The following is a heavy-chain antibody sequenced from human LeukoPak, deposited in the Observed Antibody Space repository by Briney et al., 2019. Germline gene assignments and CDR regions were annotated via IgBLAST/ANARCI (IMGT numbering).Heavy chain of an antibody. CDR2: ISSDSRTI. CDR3: ARYGSGTSYITNYFDY. CDR1: GFTFSSYS. Sequence: GGSLRLSCAASGFTFSSYSMNWVRQAPGKGLEWVSYISSDSRTIYYADSVKGRFTISRDNAKNSLYLQMKSLRDEDTAVYYCARYGSGTSYITNYFDYWGQGTLVTVSS. V-gene: IGHV3-48*02. J-gene: IGHJ4*02. D-gene: IGHD3-10*01.